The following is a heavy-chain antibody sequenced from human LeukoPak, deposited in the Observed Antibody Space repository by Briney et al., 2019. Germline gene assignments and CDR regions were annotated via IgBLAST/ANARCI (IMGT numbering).Heavy chain of an antibody. V-gene: IGHV6-1*01. Sequence: SQTLSLTCAISGDSVSSNSAAWNWIRQSPSRGLEWLGRTYYRSKWYNDYAVSVRSRITINPDTSKNQFSLQLNSVTPKDTAVYYCARVTVLLWFGEENNWFDPWGQGTLVTVSS. CDR2: TYYRSKWYN. D-gene: IGHD3-10*01. J-gene: IGHJ5*02. CDR1: GDSVSSNSAA. CDR3: ARVTVLLWFGEENNWFDP.